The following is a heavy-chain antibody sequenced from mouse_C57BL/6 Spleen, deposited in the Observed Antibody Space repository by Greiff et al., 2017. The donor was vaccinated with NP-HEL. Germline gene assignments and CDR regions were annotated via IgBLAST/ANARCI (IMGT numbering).Heavy chain of an antibody. Sequence: QVQLQQPGAELVMPGASVKLSCKASGYTFTSYWMHWVKQRPGQGLEWIGEIDPSDSYTNYNQKFQGKSTLTVDKSSRTAYMQLSSLTSEDSAVYYCARQGTTVVPHWYFDVWGTGTTVTVSS. CDR2: IDPSDSYT. CDR1: GYTFTSYW. D-gene: IGHD1-1*01. V-gene: IGHV1-69*01. CDR3: ARQGTTVVPHWYFDV. J-gene: IGHJ1*03.